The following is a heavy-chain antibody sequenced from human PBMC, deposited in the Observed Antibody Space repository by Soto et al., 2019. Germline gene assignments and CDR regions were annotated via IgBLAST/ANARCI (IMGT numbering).Heavy chain of an antibody. CDR2: ISYDGGKQ. Sequence: QGQLVESGGGVVQPGRSLRLSCAASGFTFSTYGMHWVRQAPGKGLEWVATISYDGGKQYYADSVKCRFTISRDNSKNTMSLQMNSITGEDTAVYHCAKDLGTYYLWTGQYSYYYGMDVWGQGTTVTVSS. J-gene: IGHJ6*02. CDR3: AKDLGTYYLWTGQYSYYYGMDV. CDR1: GFTFSTYG. V-gene: IGHV3-30*18. D-gene: IGHD3-3*01.